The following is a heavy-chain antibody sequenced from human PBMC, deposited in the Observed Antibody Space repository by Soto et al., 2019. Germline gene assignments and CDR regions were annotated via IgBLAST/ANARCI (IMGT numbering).Heavy chain of an antibody. CDR2: IYHSGST. CDR3: ARGNTMVRGVKEAWYYFDY. CDR1: SGSISSSNW. Sequence: QVQLQESGPGLVKPSGTLSLTCAVSSGSISSSNWWSWVRQPPGKGLEWIGEIYHSGSTNYNPSLKSRVTISVDKSKNQFSLQLSSVTAADTAVYYCARGNTMVRGVKEAWYYFDYWGQGTLVTVSS. J-gene: IGHJ4*02. V-gene: IGHV4-4*02. D-gene: IGHD3-10*01.